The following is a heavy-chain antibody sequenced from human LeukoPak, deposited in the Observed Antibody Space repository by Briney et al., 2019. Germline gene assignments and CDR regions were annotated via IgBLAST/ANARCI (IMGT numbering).Heavy chain of an antibody. D-gene: IGHD2-8*01. CDR1: GGSISSGSYY. J-gene: IGHJ6*03. CDR2: IYTSGST. Sequence: PSETLSLTCTVSGGSISSGSYYWSWIRQPAGKGLEWIGRIYTSGSTNYNPSLKSRVTISVDTSKNQFSLKLSSVTAADTAVYYCAREKGDCTNGACYTEGYYYYYMDVWGKGTTVTVSS. V-gene: IGHV4-61*02. CDR3: AREKGDCTNGACYTEGYYYYYMDV.